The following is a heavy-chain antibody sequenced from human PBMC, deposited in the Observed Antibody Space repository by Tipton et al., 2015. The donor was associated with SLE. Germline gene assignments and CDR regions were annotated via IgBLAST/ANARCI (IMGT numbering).Heavy chain of an antibody. V-gene: IGHV3-74*01. CDR2: IYSDGITT. CDR3: AMSSVASGAGSGY. J-gene: IGHJ4*02. Sequence: SLRLSCAASGFTLSNYWMHWVRQAPGKGLVWVSRIYSDGITTASADSVEGRFTISRDNAKNTLYLQMNSLRVEDTALYYCAMSSVASGAGSGYWGQGTLVTVSS. CDR1: GFTLSNYW. D-gene: IGHD6-19*01.